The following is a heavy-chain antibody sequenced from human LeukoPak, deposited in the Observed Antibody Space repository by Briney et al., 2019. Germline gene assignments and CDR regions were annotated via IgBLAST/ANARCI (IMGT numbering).Heavy chain of an antibody. D-gene: IGHD2-8*01. CDR2: ISYDGSNK. CDR1: GFTFSSYA. Sequence: PGGSLRLSCAASGFTFSSYAMHWVRQAPGKGLEWVAVISYDGSNKYYADSVKGRFTISRDNSKNTLYLQMNSLRAEDTAVYYCARLSDCTNGVCYQFDYWGQGTLVTVSS. CDR3: ARLSDCTNGVCYQFDY. J-gene: IGHJ4*02. V-gene: IGHV3-30-3*01.